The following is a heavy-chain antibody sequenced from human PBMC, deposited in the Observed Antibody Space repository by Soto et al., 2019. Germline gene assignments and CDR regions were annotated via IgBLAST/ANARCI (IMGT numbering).Heavy chain of an antibody. CDR3: ARDGGRHSGGIDY. D-gene: IGHD1-26*01. J-gene: IGHJ4*02. Sequence: QVQLVQPGAEVKKPGSSWKVSCKASGGTFSSYSINWVRQAPGQGLEWMGEIIPIFGTANYAQKFQGRVTITADESTSTAYMELSSLRSEDTAVYYCARDGGRHSGGIDYWGQGTLVTVSS. CDR2: IIPIFGTA. V-gene: IGHV1-69*01. CDR1: GGTFSSYS.